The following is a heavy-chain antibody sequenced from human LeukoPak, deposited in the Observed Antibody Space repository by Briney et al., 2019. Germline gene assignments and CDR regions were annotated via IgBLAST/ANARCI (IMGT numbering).Heavy chain of an antibody. V-gene: IGHV4-34*01. CDR2: INHSGST. CDR3: ARRRVGATFYYYYYPDV. J-gene: IGHJ6*03. D-gene: IGHD1-26*01. CDR1: GGSFSGYY. Sequence: SETLSLTCAVYGGSFSGYYWSWIRQPPGKGLEWIGEINHSGSTNYNPSLKSRVTISVDTSKNQFSLKLSSVTAADTSVYYCARRRVGATFYYYYYPDVWGKGTTVTVSS.